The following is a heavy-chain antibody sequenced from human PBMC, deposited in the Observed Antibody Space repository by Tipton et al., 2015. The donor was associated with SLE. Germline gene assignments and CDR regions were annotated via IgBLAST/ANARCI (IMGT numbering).Heavy chain of an antibody. J-gene: IGHJ4*02. V-gene: IGHV3-15*01. CDR2: IKSKTDGGTT. Sequence: GSLRLSCAASGFTFSNAWMSWVRRAPGKGLEWVGRIKSKTDGGTTDYAAPVKGRFTISRDDSKNTLYLQMNSLKTEDTAVYYCTTAGSFVVVVAPDYWGQGTLVTVSS. CDR1: GFTFSNAW. CDR3: TTAGSFVVVVAPDY. D-gene: IGHD2-15*01.